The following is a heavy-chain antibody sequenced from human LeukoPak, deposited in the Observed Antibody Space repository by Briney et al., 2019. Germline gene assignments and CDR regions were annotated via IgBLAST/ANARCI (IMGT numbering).Heavy chain of an antibody. Sequence: SQTLSLTCTVSRASASSSTYYCGWIRHPPGKGLEWIGSFYYRGSTYYNPSLNSRDTISVDRSKNQFSLQLNSVTAADTAVYHCARHMGIAVTGTGGDAFDTWGQETIDSVSS. D-gene: IGHD6-19*01. CDR3: ARHMGIAVTGTGGDAFDT. V-gene: IGHV4-39*01. J-gene: IGHJ3*02. CDR2: FYYRGST. CDR1: RASASSSTYY.